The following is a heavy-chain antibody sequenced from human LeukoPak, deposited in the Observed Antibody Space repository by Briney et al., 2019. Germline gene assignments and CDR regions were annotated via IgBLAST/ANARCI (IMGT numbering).Heavy chain of an antibody. D-gene: IGHD6-13*01. CDR2: ISSDGGST. V-gene: IGHV3-64*01. J-gene: IGHJ4*02. CDR3: ARVRSGSWDWDF. CDR1: RFTFSSYA. Sequence: GGSLRLSCAASRFTFSSYAMHWVRQAPGKGLEYLSSISSDGGSTYYANSVKGRFTISRDNSKNTLYLQMGSLRAEDMAVYYCARVRSGSWDWDFWGQGTLVTVSS.